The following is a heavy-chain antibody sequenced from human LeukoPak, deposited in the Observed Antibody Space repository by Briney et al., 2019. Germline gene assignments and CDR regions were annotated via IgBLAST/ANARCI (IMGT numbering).Heavy chain of an antibody. V-gene: IGHV4-39*07. Sequence: SETLSLTCTVSGGSISSSSYYWGWIRQPPGKGLEWIGSIYYSGSTYYNPSLKSRVTISVDTSKNQFSLKLSSVTAADTAVYYCAREDPSAAASDYWGQGTLVTVSS. J-gene: IGHJ4*02. CDR1: GGSISSSSYY. CDR2: IYYSGST. CDR3: AREDPSAAASDY. D-gene: IGHD6-13*01.